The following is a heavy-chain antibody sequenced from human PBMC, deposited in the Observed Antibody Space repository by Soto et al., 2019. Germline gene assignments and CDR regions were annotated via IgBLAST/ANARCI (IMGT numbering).Heavy chain of an antibody. V-gene: IGHV4-31*03. CDR2: IYYSGST. D-gene: IGHD4-17*01. Sequence: SLSLNCPVSVGSISSGGYYWSWILQHPGKGLEWIGYIYYSGSTYYNPSLKSRVTISVDTSKNQFSLKLSSVTAADTAVYYCARRDYGLDYWGQGTLVTVS. CDR3: ARRDYGLDY. CDR1: VGSISSGGYY. J-gene: IGHJ4*02.